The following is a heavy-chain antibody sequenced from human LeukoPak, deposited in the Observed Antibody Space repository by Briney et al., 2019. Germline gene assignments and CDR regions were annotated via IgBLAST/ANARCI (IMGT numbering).Heavy chain of an antibody. CDR1: GGSFSGYY. V-gene: IGHV4-34*01. CDR3: ARRGRLYYDFWSGYLNWFDP. CDR2: INHSGST. D-gene: IGHD3-3*01. J-gene: IGHJ5*02. Sequence: SETLSLTCAVYGGSFSGYYWSWLRQPPGKGLEWIGEINHSGSTNYNPSLKSRVTISVDTSKNQFSLKLSSVTAADTAVYYCARRGRLYYDFWSGYLNWFDPWGQGTLVTVSS.